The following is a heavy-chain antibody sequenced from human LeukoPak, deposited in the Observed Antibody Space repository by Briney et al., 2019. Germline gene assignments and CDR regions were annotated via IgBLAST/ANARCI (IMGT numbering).Heavy chain of an antibody. Sequence: GGSLRLSCAASRFTFSNSAMSWVRQAPGKGLEWVLTLSGSGITTYYADSVKGRFTISRDNSKNTLYLQMNSLRAEDTAVYYCAKGIYSSGWSYFDYWGHGTLVTVSS. CDR2: LSGSGITT. D-gene: IGHD6-19*01. CDR3: AKGIYSSGWSYFDY. V-gene: IGHV3-23*01. J-gene: IGHJ4*01. CDR1: RFTFSNSA.